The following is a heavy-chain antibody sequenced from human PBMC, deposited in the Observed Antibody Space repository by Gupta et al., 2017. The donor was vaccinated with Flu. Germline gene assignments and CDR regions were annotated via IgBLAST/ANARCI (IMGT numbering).Heavy chain of an antibody. J-gene: IGHJ6*02. CDR3: AKDKVRYSYGSPPLGMDV. CDR1: GFTFDDYA. D-gene: IGHD5-18*01. CDR2: ISWNSGSI. V-gene: IGHV3-9*01. Sequence: EVQLVESGGGLVQPGRSLRLSCAASGFTFDDYAMHWVRQAPGKGLEWVSGISWNSGSIGYADSVKGRFTISRDNAKNSLYLQMNSLRAEDTALYYCAKDKVRYSYGSPPLGMDVWGQGTTVTVSS.